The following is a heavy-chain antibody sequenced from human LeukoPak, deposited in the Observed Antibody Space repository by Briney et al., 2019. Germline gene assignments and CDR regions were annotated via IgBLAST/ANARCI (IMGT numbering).Heavy chain of an antibody. V-gene: IGHV3-9*01. CDR2: ISWNSGSI. CDR1: GFTFDDYA. Sequence: GGSLRLSCAASGFTFDDYAMHWVRQAPGKGLEWVSGISWNSGSIGYADSVKGRFTISRDNAKNSLYLQMNSLRAEGTAVYYCARDYCSSTSCYASDDAFDIWGQGTMVTVSS. D-gene: IGHD2-2*01. J-gene: IGHJ3*02. CDR3: ARDYCSSTSCYASDDAFDI.